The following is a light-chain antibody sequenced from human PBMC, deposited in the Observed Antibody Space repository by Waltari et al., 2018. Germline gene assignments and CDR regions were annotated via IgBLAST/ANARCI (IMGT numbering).Light chain of an antibody. J-gene: IGKJ1*01. Sequence: VVTESQLSLPVTLRQPSSVHVSYSQNLVHSDGNPYLDWFQQRPGQTPRRLIYQVSIRDSGVPDRFCGSWTGTECTLKISRVEAEDVGVYYCMQGTHWPRTFGQGTKVEIK. CDR1: QNLVHSDGNPY. CDR3: MQGTHWPRT. V-gene: IGKV2-30*02. CDR2: QVS.